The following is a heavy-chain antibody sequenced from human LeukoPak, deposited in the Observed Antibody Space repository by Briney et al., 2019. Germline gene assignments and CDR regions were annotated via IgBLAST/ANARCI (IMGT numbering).Heavy chain of an antibody. CDR2: IYPGDSDT. CDR3: ARQIGSSGWYGEAWFDP. Sequence: GESLKISCKDSGYSFTNYWIGWVRQMPGKGLEWMGIIYPGDSDTRYSPSFQGQVTISADKSISTAYLQWSSLKASDTAMYYCARQIGSSGWYGEAWFDPWGQGTLVTVSS. D-gene: IGHD6-19*01. CDR1: GYSFTNYW. J-gene: IGHJ5*02. V-gene: IGHV5-51*01.